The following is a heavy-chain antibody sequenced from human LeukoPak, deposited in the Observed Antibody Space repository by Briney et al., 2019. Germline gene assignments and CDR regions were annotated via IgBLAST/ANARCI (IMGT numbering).Heavy chain of an antibody. CDR2: IIPIFGTA. CDR3: ARERRVGDFADAFDI. D-gene: IGHD3-10*01. Sequence: SVKVSCKASGGTFSSYAISWVRQAPGQGLEWMGGIIPIFGTANYAQKFQGRVTITTDESTSTAYMELSSLRSEDKAVYYCARERRVGDFADAFDIWGQGTMVTVSS. V-gene: IGHV1-69*05. J-gene: IGHJ3*02. CDR1: GGTFSSYA.